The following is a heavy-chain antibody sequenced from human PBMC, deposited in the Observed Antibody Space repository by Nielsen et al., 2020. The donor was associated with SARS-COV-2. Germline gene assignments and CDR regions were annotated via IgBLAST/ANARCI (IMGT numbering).Heavy chain of an antibody. J-gene: IGHJ6*02. V-gene: IGHV3-73*01. CDR1: GFTFSGSA. CDR2: IRSYANDYAT. CDR3: ARAITMVRGWGYYYYGMDV. Sequence: GESLKISCVASGFTFSGSAMHWVRQASGKGLEWIGRIRSYANDYATAYAASVIGRFTISRDDSKNTAYLQMNSLKTEDTAVYYCARAITMVRGWGYYYYGMDVWGQGTTVTVSS. D-gene: IGHD3-10*01.